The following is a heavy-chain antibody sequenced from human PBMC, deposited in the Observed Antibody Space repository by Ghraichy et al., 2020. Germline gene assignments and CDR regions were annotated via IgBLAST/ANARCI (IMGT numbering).Heavy chain of an antibody. J-gene: IGHJ4*02. CDR3: ATSAVTSYGTALDY. CDR2: IYTDVSTA. CDR1: GFTFTDYW. D-gene: IGHD4-17*01. Sequence: LSLTCAVSGFTFTDYWLHWVRQAPGKGLVWVSRIYTDVSTATYADSVKGRFTISRDNAKNTLYLQMNSLRADDTAVYYCATSAVTSYGTALDYWGQGNLVTVSS. V-gene: IGHV3-74*01.